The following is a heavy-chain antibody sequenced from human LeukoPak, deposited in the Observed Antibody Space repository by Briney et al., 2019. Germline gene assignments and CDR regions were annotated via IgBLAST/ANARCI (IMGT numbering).Heavy chain of an antibody. CDR1: GGTFSSYA. V-gene: IGHV1-69*05. D-gene: IGHD4-17*01. J-gene: IGHJ3*02. Sequence: SVKVSCKASGGTFSSYAISRVRQAPGQGLEWMGKIIPIFGTANYAQKFQGRVTITTDESTSTAYMELSSLRSEDTAVYYCARDRPHTVTPFLGAFDIWGQGTMVTVSS. CDR2: IIPIFGTA. CDR3: ARDRPHTVTPFLGAFDI.